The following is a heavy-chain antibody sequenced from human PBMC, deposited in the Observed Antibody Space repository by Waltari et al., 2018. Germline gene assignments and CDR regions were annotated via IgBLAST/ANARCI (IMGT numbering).Heavy chain of an antibody. J-gene: IGHJ4*02. V-gene: IGHV1-18*01. D-gene: IGHD3-10*01. CDR2: ISGYNGDT. CDR1: GYTFTNYG. CDR3: ARDGGVTMLQSTYYFDY. Sequence: QVQLVQSGAEVKKPGASVTVSCKASGYTFTNYGINWVRQAPGQGLEWMGWISGYNGDTNSAQKLQGRVTMTTDTSTSTAYMELRSLRSDDTAIYYCARDGGVTMLQSTYYFDYWGQGTLVTVSS.